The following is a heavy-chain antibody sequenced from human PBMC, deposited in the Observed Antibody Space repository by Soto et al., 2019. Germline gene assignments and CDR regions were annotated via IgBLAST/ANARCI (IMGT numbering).Heavy chain of an antibody. CDR1: GFTFSSYA. CDR2: ISYDGSNK. J-gene: IGHJ4*02. V-gene: IGHV3-30-3*01. Sequence: PGGSLRLSCAASGFTFSSYAMHWVRQAPGKGLEWVAVISYDGSNKYYTDSVKGRFTIPRDNSKNTLYLQMNSLRAEDTAVYYCARGYYYDSSGYYLYFDYWGQGTLVTVSS. D-gene: IGHD3-22*01. CDR3: ARGYYYDSSGYYLYFDY.